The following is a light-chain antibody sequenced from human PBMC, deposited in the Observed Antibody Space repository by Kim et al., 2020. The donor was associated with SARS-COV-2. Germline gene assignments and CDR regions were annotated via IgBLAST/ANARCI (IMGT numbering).Light chain of an antibody. CDR3: QQLNSYPPNT. Sequence: SVGDSVTITCRASQGISSYLAWYQQKPGKAPKLLIYAASTLQSGVPSRFSGSGSGTEFTLTISSLQPEDFATYYCQQLNSYPPNTFGQGTRLEIK. V-gene: IGKV1-9*01. CDR1: QGISSY. J-gene: IGKJ5*01. CDR2: AAS.